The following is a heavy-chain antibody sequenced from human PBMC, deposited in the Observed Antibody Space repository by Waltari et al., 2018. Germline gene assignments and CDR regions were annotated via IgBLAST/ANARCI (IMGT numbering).Heavy chain of an antibody. CDR1: GGSISSNPYY. CDR2: IYYSGST. Sequence: QLQLQESGPRLVKHSETLSLTCPVSGGSISSNPYYWGWIRRPPGKGLEWIGNIYYSGSTYYTPSLKSRVTISVDTSNNQLSLRLSSVTAADTAVYYCARDVDMSFYYYMDVWGKGTTVTISS. D-gene: IGHD5-12*01. J-gene: IGHJ6*03. V-gene: IGHV4-39*07. CDR3: ARDVDMSFYYYMDV.